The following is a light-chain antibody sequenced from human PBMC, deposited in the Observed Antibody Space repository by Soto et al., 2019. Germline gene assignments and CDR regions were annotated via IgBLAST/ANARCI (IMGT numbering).Light chain of an antibody. V-gene: IGKV3-20*01. Sequence: EFVLTQSPGTLSLSPGERATLSCRGSQSVFSSYLAWYQQKPGQAPRLLIYGASSRATGIPDRFSASGSGTDFTLTISRLESEDSAVYYCQHYGSSPGLTFGGGTKVDIK. CDR3: QHYGSSPGLT. CDR2: GAS. CDR1: QSVFSSY. J-gene: IGKJ4*01.